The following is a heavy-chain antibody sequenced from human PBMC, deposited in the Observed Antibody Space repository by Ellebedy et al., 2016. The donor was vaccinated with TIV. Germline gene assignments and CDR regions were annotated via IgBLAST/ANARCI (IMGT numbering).Heavy chain of an antibody. CDR1: GFTFSNSN. J-gene: IGHJ2*01. V-gene: IGHV3-48*02. CDR3: ARDGAYNYDTYWYFDL. CDR2: ISTGSRNI. Sequence: GESLKISREASGFTFSNSNLNWVRQAPGKGLEWVSYISTGSRNIYYADSVKGRFTISRDNAKNSLYLHMNSLRDEDTAVYYCARDGAYNYDTYWYFDLWGRGTLVTVSS. D-gene: IGHD5-18*01.